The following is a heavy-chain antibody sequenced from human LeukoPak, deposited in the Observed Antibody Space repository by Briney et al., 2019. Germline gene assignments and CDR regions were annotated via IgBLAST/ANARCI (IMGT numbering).Heavy chain of an antibody. V-gene: IGHV3-30*04. CDR2: ISYDGSNK. J-gene: IGHJ4*02. D-gene: IGHD6-19*01. CDR3: ARDIYSSGWFETPLDY. CDR1: GFTFSSYA. Sequence: PGRSLRLSCAASGFTFSSYAMHWVRQAPGKGLEWVAVISYDGSNKYYADSVKGRFTISRDNSKNTLYLQMNSLRAEDTAVYYCARDIYSSGWFETPLDYWGQGTLVTVSS.